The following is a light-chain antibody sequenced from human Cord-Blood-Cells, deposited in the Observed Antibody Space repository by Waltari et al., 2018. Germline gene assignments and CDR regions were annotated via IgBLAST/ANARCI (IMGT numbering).Light chain of an antibody. V-gene: IGLV2-11*01. J-gene: IGLJ1*01. Sequence: QSALTQPRSVSGSPGQSVTISCTGTSSDVGGYNSVSWYQQHPGQAPKLMIYDVSKRPSGVPDRFSGSKSGNTASLTISGLQAEDEADYYCCSYAGSYTFVFGTGTKVTFL. CDR2: DVS. CDR1: SSDVGGYNS. CDR3: CSYAGSYTFV.